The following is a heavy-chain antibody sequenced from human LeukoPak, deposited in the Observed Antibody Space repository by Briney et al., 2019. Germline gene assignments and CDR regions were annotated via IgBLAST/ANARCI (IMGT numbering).Heavy chain of an antibody. V-gene: IGHV3-21*01. Sequence: PGGSLRLSCAASGFTFSSYSMNWVRQAPGKGLEWVSSISSSSSYIYYADSVKGRFTISRDNAKNSLYLQMNSLRAEDTAVYYCARFPGVLMVYAFDYWGQGTLVTVSS. J-gene: IGHJ4*02. CDR3: ARFPGVLMVYAFDY. CDR2: ISSSSSYI. CDR1: GFTFSSYS. D-gene: IGHD2-8*01.